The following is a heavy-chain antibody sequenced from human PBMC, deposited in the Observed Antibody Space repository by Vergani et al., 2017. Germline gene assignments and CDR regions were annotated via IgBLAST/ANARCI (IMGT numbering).Heavy chain of an antibody. V-gene: IGHV3-74*01. CDR2: INSDGSST. J-gene: IGHJ3*02. D-gene: IGHD5-24*01. CDR1: GFTFSSYW. CDR3: AREMATTDAFYI. Sequence: EVQLVESGGGLVQPGGSLRLSCAASGFTFSSYWMHWVRQAPGKGLVWVSRINSDGSSTSYADSVKGRFTISRDNAKNTLYLQMNSLRAEDTAVYYCAREMATTDAFYIWGQGTMVTVSS.